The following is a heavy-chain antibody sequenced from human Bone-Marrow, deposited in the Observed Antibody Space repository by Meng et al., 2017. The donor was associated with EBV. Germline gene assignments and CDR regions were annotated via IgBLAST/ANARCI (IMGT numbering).Heavy chain of an antibody. V-gene: IGHV4-34*01. CDR2: NSHSGST. CDR1: GGSFSGYG. Sequence: QVPRPLGRAALSEPSETLPRSCAVCGGSFSGYGCSWIRQPPGKGRKWIGENSHSGSTNYNPSLKSRVTISVNTSKNQFSLKLSSVTAADTAVYCCARCSGWYSGYWGQGTLVTVSS. CDR3: ARCSGWYSGY. D-gene: IGHD6-19*01. J-gene: IGHJ4*02.